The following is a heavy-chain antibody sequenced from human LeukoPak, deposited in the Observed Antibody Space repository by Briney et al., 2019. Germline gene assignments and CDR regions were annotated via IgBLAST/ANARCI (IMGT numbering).Heavy chain of an antibody. J-gene: IGHJ4*02. D-gene: IGHD3-22*01. CDR2: IDHSVIT. V-gene: IGHV4-34*01. CDR1: GGSFSGDY. Sequence: PSETLCLSCAVSGGSFSGDYRSWIRQPPGQGREWSGEIDHSVITNYNPSLTSPVTISVDTSKNQFCLRLSSVTAADPAVYYCARGRSYYDSSGYWHSFDYWGAGTPVTVSS. CDR3: ARGRSYYDSSGYWHSFDY.